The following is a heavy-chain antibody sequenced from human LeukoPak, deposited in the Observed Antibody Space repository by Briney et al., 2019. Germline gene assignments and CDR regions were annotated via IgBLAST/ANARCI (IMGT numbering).Heavy chain of an antibody. D-gene: IGHD3-10*01. V-gene: IGHV1-69*01. CDR2: IIPIFGTA. CDR3: ARSQGSGSYYKAGDYYYYGMDV. J-gene: IGHJ6*04. Sequence: SVKVSCKASGGTFSSYAISWVRQAPGQGLEWMGGIIPIFGTANYAQKFQGRATITADESTSTAYMELSSLRSEDTAVYYCARSQGSGSYYKAGDYYYYGMDVWGKGTTVTVSS. CDR1: GGTFSSYA.